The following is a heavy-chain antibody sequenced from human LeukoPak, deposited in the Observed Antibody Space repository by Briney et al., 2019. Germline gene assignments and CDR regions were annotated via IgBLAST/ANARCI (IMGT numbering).Heavy chain of an antibody. CDR2: ISSSGGST. Sequence: GGSLRLSCAASGFTFRDYDMSWVRQAPGKGLEWVSVISSSGGSTYYADSVKGRFTISRDNAKNSLYLQMNSLRAEDTAVYYCARVSSRQWLAFSYFDYWGQGTLVTVSS. D-gene: IGHD5-12*01. CDR1: GFTFRDYD. CDR3: ARVSSRQWLAFSYFDY. J-gene: IGHJ4*02. V-gene: IGHV3-23*01.